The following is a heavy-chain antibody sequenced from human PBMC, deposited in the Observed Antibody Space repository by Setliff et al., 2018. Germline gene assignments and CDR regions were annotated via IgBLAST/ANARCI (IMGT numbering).Heavy chain of an antibody. CDR1: GGSISSYC. V-gene: IGHV4-59*01. D-gene: IGHD1-26*01. Sequence: PSETLSLTCTVSGGSISSYCWSWIRQPRGKGLEWIGYIYYSGSTNYNPSLKSRVTISVDTSKNQFSLKLSSVTAADTAVYYCASYGSNYWGQGTLVTVSS. CDR3: ASYGSNY. CDR2: IYYSGST. J-gene: IGHJ4*02.